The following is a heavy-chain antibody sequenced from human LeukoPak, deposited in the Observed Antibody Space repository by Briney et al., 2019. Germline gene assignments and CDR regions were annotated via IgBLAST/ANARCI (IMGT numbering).Heavy chain of an antibody. CDR2: INHSGST. Sequence: PSETLSLTCAVYGGSFSGYYWSWIRQPPGKGLEWIGEINHSGSTNYNPSLKSRVTISVDTSNNQFSLKLSSVTAADTDVYYCAVDYGDYGGPGAFDIWGQGTMVTVSS. V-gene: IGHV4-34*01. CDR1: GGSFSGYY. CDR3: AVDYGDYGGPGAFDI. J-gene: IGHJ3*02. D-gene: IGHD4-17*01.